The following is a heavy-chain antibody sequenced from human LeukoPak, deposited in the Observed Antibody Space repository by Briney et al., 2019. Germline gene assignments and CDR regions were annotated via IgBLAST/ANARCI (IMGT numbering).Heavy chain of an antibody. Sequence: GGSLRLSCAASGFAFSSYWMDWVRQAPGKGLEWVANIKQDGSEENYVDSVKGRFTISRDNAKNSLYLQMNSLRAEDTAVYFCARDDLEMATVSYYFDYWGQGTLVTVSS. D-gene: IGHD4-4*01. CDR3: ARDDLEMATVSYYFDY. J-gene: IGHJ4*02. CDR2: IKQDGSEE. V-gene: IGHV3-7*01. CDR1: GFAFSSYW.